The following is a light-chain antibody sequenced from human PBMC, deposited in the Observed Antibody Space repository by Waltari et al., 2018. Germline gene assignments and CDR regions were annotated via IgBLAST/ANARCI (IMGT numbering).Light chain of an antibody. J-gene: IGKJ4*01. CDR2: LGS. Sequence: ENVMTQSPLSLPVTAGEPASISCRSSQSLLYSNGNNHLDWHLQKPGQSPQLLIYLGSNRAPGVPDRFSGSGSGTDFTLKISRVEAEDVGVYYCMQTLQTPLTFGGGTKVEI. CDR1: QSLLYSNGNNH. V-gene: IGKV2-28*01. CDR3: MQTLQTPLT.